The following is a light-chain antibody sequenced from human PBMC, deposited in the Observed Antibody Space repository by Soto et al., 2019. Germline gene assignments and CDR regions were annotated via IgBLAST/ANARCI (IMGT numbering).Light chain of an antibody. J-gene: IGKJ4*01. CDR3: QHYKNRPLT. Sequence: EVVMTQSPATLSVSPGERATLSCRASQSVSSDLAWYQHKPGQAPRLLIYGASNRATGIPVRFSGSGSGTEFTLTISSLQSEDVAVYYCQHYKNRPLTFGGGTKVEIK. V-gene: IGKV3-15*01. CDR1: QSVSSD. CDR2: GAS.